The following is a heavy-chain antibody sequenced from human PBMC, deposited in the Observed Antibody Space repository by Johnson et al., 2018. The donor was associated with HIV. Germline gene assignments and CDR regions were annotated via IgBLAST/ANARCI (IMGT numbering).Heavy chain of an antibody. CDR1: GFTFSSYA. CDR3: AREVYYGSGRKTFDI. J-gene: IGHJ3*02. V-gene: IGHV3-23*04. CDR2: ISGSGGST. D-gene: IGHD3-10*01. Sequence: EKLVESGGGLVQPGGSLRLSCAASGFTFSSYAMSWVRQAPGKGLEWVSAISGSGGSTYYADSVQGRFTISRDNGKNSLYLQMNSMRAEDTALYYCAREVYYGSGRKTFDIWGQGTMVTVSS.